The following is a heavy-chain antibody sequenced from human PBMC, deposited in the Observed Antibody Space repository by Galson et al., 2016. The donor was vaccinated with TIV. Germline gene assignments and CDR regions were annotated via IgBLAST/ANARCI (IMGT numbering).Heavy chain of an antibody. J-gene: IGHJ4*02. V-gene: IGHV3-15*01. Sequence: SLRLSCAASGFTFSNDTMSWVRQAPGQGLEWVGRIIPTIDGGTSAHAAPGRDRITISRADTKNTVFLQMNSLKTEDTSVYFCTTDLGYCIFTSCSLGLDYWGQGTPVTVSS. CDR1: GFTFSNDT. CDR2: IIPTIDGGTS. D-gene: IGHD2-2*01. CDR3: TTDLGYCIFTSCSLGLDY.